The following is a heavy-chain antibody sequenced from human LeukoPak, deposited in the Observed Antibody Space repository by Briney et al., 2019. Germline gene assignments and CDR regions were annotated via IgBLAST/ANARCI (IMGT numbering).Heavy chain of an antibody. CDR3: ASPSLGVGSYYDY. CDR2: VNPKSGDT. D-gene: IGHD3-10*01. V-gene: IGHV1-2*02. Sequence: GASVKVSCKASGYDFTGNYLHWVRQAPGQGLEWMGWVNPKSGDTEYTQRIQDRVTMTRDTSISTAYMELSSLTTDDTAVYYCASPSLGVGSYYDYWGQGTLVTVSS. J-gene: IGHJ4*02. CDR1: GYDFTGNY.